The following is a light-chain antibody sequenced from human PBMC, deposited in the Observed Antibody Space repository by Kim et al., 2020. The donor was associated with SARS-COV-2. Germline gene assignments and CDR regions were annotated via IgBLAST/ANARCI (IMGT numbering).Light chain of an antibody. CDR2: AKN. CDR3: KQSYRAPYT. J-gene: IGKJ2*01. V-gene: IGKV1-39*01. CDR1: QNKNIK. Sequence: ASEGDRVNRTGRASQNKNIKLKWDQQKTGKAPKHLSYAKNTGERGGTTRYRGSGYGTAFTLTISSLRPEDCETYYCKQSYRAPYTFGQGTKLEI.